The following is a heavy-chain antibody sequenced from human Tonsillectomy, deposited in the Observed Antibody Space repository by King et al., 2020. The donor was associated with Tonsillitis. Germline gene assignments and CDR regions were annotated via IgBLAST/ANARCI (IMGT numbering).Heavy chain of an antibody. CDR2: IRSKANSYAT. J-gene: IGHJ4*02. CDR1: GFTFSGSA. Sequence: DVQLVESGGGLVQPGGSLKLSCAASGFTFSGSAMHWVRQASGKGLEWVGRIRSKANSYATAYAATVKGRFTISRVDSKNTAYLQMNSLKTEATAVYYCTTRDYCGQGTLVTVSS. CDR3: TTRDY. V-gene: IGHV3-73*02.